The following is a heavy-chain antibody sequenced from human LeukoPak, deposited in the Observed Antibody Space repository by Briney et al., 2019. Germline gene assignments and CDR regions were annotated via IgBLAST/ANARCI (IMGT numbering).Heavy chain of an antibody. CDR2: INPNSGGT. J-gene: IGHJ4*02. Sequence: GASVKVSCKASGYTFTGYYMHWVRQAPGQGLEWMGWINPNSGGTNYAQKFQGRVTMTRDTSISTAYMELSSLRSDDTAIYYCASGFKKVAVDLWSAFLYSWGQGTLVTVSS. CDR3: ASGFKKVAVDLWSAFLYS. V-gene: IGHV1-2*02. D-gene: IGHD3-3*01. CDR1: GYTFTGYY.